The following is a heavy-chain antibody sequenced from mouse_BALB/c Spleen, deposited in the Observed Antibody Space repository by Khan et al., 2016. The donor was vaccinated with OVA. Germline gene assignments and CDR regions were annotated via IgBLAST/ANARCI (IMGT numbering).Heavy chain of an antibody. CDR3: VGGFYGDPFAY. D-gene: IGHD2-13*01. CDR2: ISDGGIYT. Sequence: EVELVESGGGLVKPGGSLKLSCAASGFTFSDYYMYWVRQTPEKRLEWVATISDGGIYTYYPDSVKGRFTISRDDAKNNLYLQMSSLKSEDTAMFYCVGGFYGDPFAYWGQGTLVTVSA. V-gene: IGHV5-4*02. CDR1: GFTFSDYY. J-gene: IGHJ3*01.